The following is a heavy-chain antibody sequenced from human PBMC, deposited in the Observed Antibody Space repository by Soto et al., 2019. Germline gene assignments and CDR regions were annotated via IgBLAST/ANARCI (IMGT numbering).Heavy chain of an antibody. Sequence: QVQLVQSGAEVREPGASVKVSCKASGYTFTTYGISWVRQAPGQGLEWMGWISGYNGHTKYAQKFQGRVTMTTDTSTSTVYMDLRSLRSDDTAVYYCAREGEMPYYYYGLDVGGQGTTVTVSS. V-gene: IGHV1-18*01. CDR2: ISGYNGHT. CDR3: AREGEMPYYYYGLDV. CDR1: GYTFTTYG. D-gene: IGHD3-16*01. J-gene: IGHJ6*02.